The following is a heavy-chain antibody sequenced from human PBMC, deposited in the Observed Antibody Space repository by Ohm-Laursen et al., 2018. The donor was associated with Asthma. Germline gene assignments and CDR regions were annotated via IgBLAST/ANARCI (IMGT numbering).Heavy chain of an antibody. CDR3: AAWRPRIY. Sequence: SLRLSCAASGFTFSNYNMIWVRQAPGKGLDWVSSITTGSSTIYYPDSVRGRFTVSTDKVTNSLYLQINRLRPEDTAAFYCAAWRPRIYWGQGTLVTASS. V-gene: IGHV3-48*01. CDR2: ITTGSSTI. D-gene: IGHD5-24*01. J-gene: IGHJ4*02. CDR1: GFTFSNYN.